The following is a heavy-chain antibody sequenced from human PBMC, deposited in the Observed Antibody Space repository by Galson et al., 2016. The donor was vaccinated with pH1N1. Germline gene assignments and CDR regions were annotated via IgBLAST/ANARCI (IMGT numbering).Heavy chain of an antibody. CDR3: AREKLERRGGYFYGMDV. D-gene: IGHD1-1*01. V-gene: IGHV3-7*01. CDR2: IKPDGSEI. CDR1: GFTFTDFW. Sequence: SLRLSCAASGFTFTDFWMTWVRQPPGRGLEWVANIKPDGSEIYYVASVKGRFTISRDSANRSLYLQMNSLRDEDTAVYYCAREKLERRGGYFYGMDVWGQGTTVTVSS. J-gene: IGHJ6*02.